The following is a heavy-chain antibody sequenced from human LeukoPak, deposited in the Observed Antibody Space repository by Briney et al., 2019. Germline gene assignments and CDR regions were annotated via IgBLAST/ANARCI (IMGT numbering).Heavy chain of an antibody. D-gene: IGHD4-17*01. CDR1: GFTFSDYY. V-gene: IGHV3-53*01. CDR3: AREAVTRNYFDY. J-gene: IGHJ4*02. Sequence: GGSLRLSCAASGFTFSDYYVTWIRQAPGKGLEWVSVIYSGGSTYYADSVKGRFTISRDNSKNTLFLQMNSLRAEDTAVYYCAREAVTRNYFDYWGQGTLVTVSS. CDR2: IYSGGST.